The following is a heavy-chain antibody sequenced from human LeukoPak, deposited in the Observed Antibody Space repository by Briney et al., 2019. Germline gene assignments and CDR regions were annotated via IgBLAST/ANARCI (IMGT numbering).Heavy chain of an antibody. CDR1: DGSISSSSYY. J-gene: IGHJ4*02. CDR3: ARYGDIDY. D-gene: IGHD4-17*01. V-gene: IGHV4-39*01. CDR2: IYYSGST. Sequence: PSEILSLTCAVSDGSISSSSYYWGWIRQPPGKGLELIGSIYYSGSTYYNPSLKSRVTISVDTSKNQFSLKLSSVTAADTAVYYCARYGDIDYWGQGTLVTVSS.